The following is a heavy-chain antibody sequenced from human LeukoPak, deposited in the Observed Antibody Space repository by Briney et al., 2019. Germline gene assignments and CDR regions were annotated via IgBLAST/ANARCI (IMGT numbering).Heavy chain of an antibody. J-gene: IGHJ4*02. V-gene: IGHV4-59*08. CDR2: IYYNGNT. D-gene: IGHD5-24*01. CDR1: GGALTNLF. Sequence: SETLSLTCTVSGGALTNLFWSWIRRPPGKALEWIGYIYYNGNTNYNPSLKSRVSISVDTSKNQFSLRLSSVTASDTAVYYCARRARWAQDFDYWGQGTLVTVSS. CDR3: ARRARWAQDFDY.